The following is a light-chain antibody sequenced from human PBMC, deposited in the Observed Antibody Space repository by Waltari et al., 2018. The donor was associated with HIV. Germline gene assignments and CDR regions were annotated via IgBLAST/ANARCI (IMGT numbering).Light chain of an antibody. Sequence: IQLTQSPSSLSASLGDKVTITCRASQHIKTFLNWYQVRPGKAPRVLVYGVSSLPTGVPSRLTGDGSGSDFTLTINNLQPEDFASYFCQQTYSVSITFGPGTRLEI. CDR1: QHIKTF. CDR2: GVS. V-gene: IGKV1-39*01. CDR3: QQTYSVSIT. J-gene: IGKJ5*01.